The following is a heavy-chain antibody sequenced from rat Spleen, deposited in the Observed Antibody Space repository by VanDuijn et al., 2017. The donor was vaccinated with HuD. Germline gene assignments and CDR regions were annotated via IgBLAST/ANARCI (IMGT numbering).Heavy chain of an antibody. J-gene: IGHJ1*01. CDR3: ARQRLPGYNSHWDFDF. V-gene: IGHV5S14*01. CDR1: GFTFRDYG. D-gene: IGHD1-4*01. Sequence: EVQLVESGGGLVQPGRSLKLSCAASGFTFRDYGMAWVRQTPTKGLEWVASITTGGDNTYYRDSVKGRFSISRDNAKNTQYLQMDSLRSEDTATYYCARQRLPGYNSHWDFDFWGPGTMVTVSS. CDR2: ITTGGDNT.